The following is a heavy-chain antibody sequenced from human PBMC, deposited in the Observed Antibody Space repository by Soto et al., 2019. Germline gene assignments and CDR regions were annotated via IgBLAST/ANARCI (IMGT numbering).Heavy chain of an antibody. CDR1: GGSISSGDYY. Sequence: QVQLQESGPGLVKPSQTLSLTCTVSGGSISSGDYYWSCIRQPPGLGLEWIGYIYYSASTYYNPSLKRRLIISVVTPTNQCSLKLSSVTAADTAVDYCGRARGLGYSEYNEYWGQGTLVTVSS. D-gene: IGHD5-12*01. CDR3: GRARGLGYSEYNEY. V-gene: IGHV4-30-4*01. CDR2: IYYSAST. J-gene: IGHJ4*02.